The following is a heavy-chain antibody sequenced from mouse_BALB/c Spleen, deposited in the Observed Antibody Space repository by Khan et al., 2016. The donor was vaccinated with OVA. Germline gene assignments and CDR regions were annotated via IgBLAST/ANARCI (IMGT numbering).Heavy chain of an antibody. Sequence: QMQLEESGPGLVQPSQSLSITCTVSGFSLNNYSVHWVRQSPGKGLEWLGVIWSVGSTDYNAAFISRLTISKDNSRSQVFFKMNSLQPNDTAIYYCARRGYDYGRGALFAYWGQGTLVTVSA. CDR1: GFSLNNYS. CDR3: ARRGYDYGRGALFAY. D-gene: IGHD2-4*01. CDR2: IWSVGST. J-gene: IGHJ3*01. V-gene: IGHV2-2*02.